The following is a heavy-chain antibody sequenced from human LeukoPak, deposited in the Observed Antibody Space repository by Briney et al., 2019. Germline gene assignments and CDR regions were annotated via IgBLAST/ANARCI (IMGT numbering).Heavy chain of an antibody. D-gene: IGHD3-10*01. J-gene: IGHJ6*02. V-gene: IGHV3-7*03. CDR1: GFTFSSYW. Sequence: GGSLRLSCAASGFTFSSYWMSWVRQAPGKGLEWVANIKQDGSEKYYVDFVKGRFTISRDNAKNSLYLQMNSLRAEDTAVYYCARMDGSGSPAFSYGMDVWGQGTTVTVSS. CDR2: IKQDGSEK. CDR3: ARMDGSGSPAFSYGMDV.